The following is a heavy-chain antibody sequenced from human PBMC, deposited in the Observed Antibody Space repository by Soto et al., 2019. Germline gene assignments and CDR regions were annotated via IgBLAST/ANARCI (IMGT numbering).Heavy chain of an antibody. CDR1: GYTCTGYY. V-gene: IGHV1-2*04. CDR3: ARHEVYGPETYGMDV. CDR2: INPNSGGT. Sequence: GASLKVSCNASGYTCTGYYMHWVLQAPGQGLEWMGWINPNSGGTNYAQKFQGWVTMTRDTSISTAYMELSRLRSDDTAMYYCARHEVYGPETYGMDVWGQGTTVTVSS. J-gene: IGHJ6*02. D-gene: IGHD4-17*01.